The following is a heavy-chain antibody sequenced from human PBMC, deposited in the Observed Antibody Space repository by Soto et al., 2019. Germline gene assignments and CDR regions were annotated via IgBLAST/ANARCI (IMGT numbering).Heavy chain of an antibody. CDR2: ISGSGGST. Sequence: LEWVSAISGSGGSTYYADSVKGRFTISRDTSKNQLYLQMKNLRAEDMAVYFCAKDLGDSSDYYHERVYFDYWGQ. D-gene: IGHD3-22*01. CDR3: AKDLGDSSDYYHERVYFDY. V-gene: IGHV3-23*01. J-gene: IGHJ4*02.